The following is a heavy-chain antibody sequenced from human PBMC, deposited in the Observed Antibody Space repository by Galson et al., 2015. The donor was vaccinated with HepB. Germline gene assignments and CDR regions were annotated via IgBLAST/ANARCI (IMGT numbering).Heavy chain of an antibody. CDR1: GYTFTSYA. Sequence: SVKVSCKASGYTFTSYAMHWVRQAPGQRLEWMGWINAGNGNTKYSQKFQGRVTITRDTSASTAYMELSSLRSEDTAVYYCARVRAPFVIGDRSAFDIWGQGTMVTVSS. J-gene: IGHJ3*02. CDR2: INAGNGNT. CDR3: ARVRAPFVIGDRSAFDI. V-gene: IGHV1-3*01. D-gene: IGHD2/OR15-2a*01.